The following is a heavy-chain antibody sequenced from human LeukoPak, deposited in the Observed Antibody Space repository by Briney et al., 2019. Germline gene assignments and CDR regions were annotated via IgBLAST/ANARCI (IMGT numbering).Heavy chain of an antibody. CDR2: IGYGGADS. CDR1: GFTLSSYE. V-gene: IGHV3-23*01. Sequence: PGGSLRLSCTVSGFTLSSYEMTWFRQAPGKGLEWVSSIGYGGADSHYADSVKGRFTISRDNSKNTLYLQMNSLRAEDTAVYYCARDRRPGNYFDYWGQGTLVTVSS. CDR3: ARDRRPGNYFDY. J-gene: IGHJ4*02. D-gene: IGHD1-14*01.